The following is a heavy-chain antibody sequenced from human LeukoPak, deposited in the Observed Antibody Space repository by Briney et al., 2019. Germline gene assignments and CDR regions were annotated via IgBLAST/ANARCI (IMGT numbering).Heavy chain of an antibody. V-gene: IGHV1-2*06. D-gene: IGHD5-18*01. Sequence: GASVKVSCKASGGTFSSYAISWVRQAPGQGLEWMGRINPNSGGTNYAQKFQGRVTMTRDTSISTAYMELSRLRSDDTAVYYCARTNSGGYSYGLFFDYWGQGTLVTVSS. CDR3: ARTNSGGYSYGLFFDY. J-gene: IGHJ4*02. CDR1: GGTFSSYA. CDR2: INPNSGGT.